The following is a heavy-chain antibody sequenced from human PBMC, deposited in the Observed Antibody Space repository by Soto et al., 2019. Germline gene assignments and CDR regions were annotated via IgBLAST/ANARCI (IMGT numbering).Heavy chain of an antibody. CDR2: IYTSGST. CDR3: ARDRAPVTTLWFDP. CDR1: GGSISSYY. V-gene: IGHV4-4*07. J-gene: IGHJ5*02. Sequence: SETLSLTCTVSGGSISSYYWSWIRQPAGKGLEWTGRIYTSGSTNYNPSLKSRVTMSVDTSKNQFSLKLSSVTAADTAVYYCARDRAPVTTLWFDPWGQGNLVTVSS. D-gene: IGHD4-17*01.